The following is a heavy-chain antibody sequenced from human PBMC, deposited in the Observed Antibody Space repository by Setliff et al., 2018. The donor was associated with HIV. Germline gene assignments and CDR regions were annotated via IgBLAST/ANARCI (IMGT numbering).Heavy chain of an antibody. CDR3: ARGPITMIVVYFDY. CDR1: GYTFTDYY. J-gene: IGHJ4*02. V-gene: IGHV1-2*02. Sequence: ASVKVSCKASGYTFTDYYIHWVRQAPGHGLEWMGWINPDSGGTNYAQNFQGRVTMTRDTSINTAYMELSRLRSDDTAVYYCARGPITMIVVYFDYWGQGTLVTVSS. CDR2: INPDSGGT. D-gene: IGHD3-22*01.